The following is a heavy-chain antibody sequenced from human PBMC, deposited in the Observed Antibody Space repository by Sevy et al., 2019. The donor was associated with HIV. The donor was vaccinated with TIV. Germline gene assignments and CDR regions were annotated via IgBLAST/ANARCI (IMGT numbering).Heavy chain of an antibody. CDR2: IYYSGST. V-gene: IGHV4-30-4*01. CDR3: ARARGDGDAFDI. CDR1: GGSISSGDYY. D-gene: IGHD2-21*02. Sequence: SETLSLTCTVSGGSISSGDYYWSWIRQPPGKGLEWIGYIYYSGSTYYNPSLKSRVTISVDTSKNQFSLKLSSVTAAHTAVYYCARARGDGDAFDIWGQGTMVTVSS. J-gene: IGHJ3*02.